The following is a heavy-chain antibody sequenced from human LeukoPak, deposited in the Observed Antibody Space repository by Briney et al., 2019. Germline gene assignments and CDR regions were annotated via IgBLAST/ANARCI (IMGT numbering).Heavy chain of an antibody. Sequence: GSLRLSCAASGFTFSSYAMSWVRQAPGKGLEWVSSFSGSGGSTYYADSVKGRFTISRDNSKNTLYLQMDSLRAEDTAVYYCAKGEKTTVTTPDYWGQGTLVTVSP. D-gene: IGHD4-17*01. CDR1: GFTFSSYA. V-gene: IGHV3-23*01. J-gene: IGHJ4*02. CDR2: FSGSGGST. CDR3: AKGEKTTVTTPDY.